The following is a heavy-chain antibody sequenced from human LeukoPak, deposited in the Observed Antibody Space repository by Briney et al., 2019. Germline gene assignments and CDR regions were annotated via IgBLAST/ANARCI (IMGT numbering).Heavy chain of an antibody. CDR1: GFTFSSYA. J-gene: IGHJ5*02. Sequence: GGSLRLSCAASGFTFSSYAMPWVRQAPGKGLEWVAVISYDGSNKYYADSVKGRFTISRDNSKNTLYLQMNSLRAEDTAVYYCARNGIYQLHWVWFDPWGQGTLVTVSS. V-gene: IGHV3-30-3*01. CDR3: ARNGIYQLHWVWFDP. D-gene: IGHD2-2*01. CDR2: ISYDGSNK.